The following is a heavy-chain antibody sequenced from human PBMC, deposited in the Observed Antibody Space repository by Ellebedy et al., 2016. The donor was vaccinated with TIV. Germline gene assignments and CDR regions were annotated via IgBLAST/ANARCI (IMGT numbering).Heavy chain of an antibody. V-gene: IGHV4-59*08. Sequence: MPSETLSLTCTVSAASIRSYYWSRIRQPPGKGLEWIGYIYYRGSTNYNPSLKSRVTISVDTSKNQFSLKLSSVTAADTAVYYCAGLTMVRVDNWFDPWGQGTLVTVSS. J-gene: IGHJ5*02. CDR3: AGLTMVRVDNWFDP. D-gene: IGHD3-10*01. CDR1: AASIRSYY. CDR2: IYYRGST.